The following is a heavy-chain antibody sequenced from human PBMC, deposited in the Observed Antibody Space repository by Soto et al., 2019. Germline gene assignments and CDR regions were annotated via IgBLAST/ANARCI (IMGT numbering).Heavy chain of an antibody. CDR3: ARTDCSGGSCPYYYYYYYMDV. CDR1: GFTFSSYW. J-gene: IGHJ6*03. CDR2: IKQDGSEK. Sequence: EVQLVESGGGLVQPGGSLRLSCAASGFTFSSYWMSWVRQAPGKGLEWVANIKQDGSEKYYVDSVKGRFTISRDNAKNSLYLQMNSLRAEDTAVYYCARTDCSGGSCPYYYYYYYMDVWGKGTTVTVSS. V-gene: IGHV3-7*01. D-gene: IGHD2-15*01.